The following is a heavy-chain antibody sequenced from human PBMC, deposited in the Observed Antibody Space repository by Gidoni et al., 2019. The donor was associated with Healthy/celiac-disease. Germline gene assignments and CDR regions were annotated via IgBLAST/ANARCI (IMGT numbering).Heavy chain of an antibody. CDR1: GGTFSSYA. Sequence: QVQLVQSGAEVKKPGSSVKVSCKASGGTFSSYAISWVRQAPGQGLEWMGGIIPIFGTANYAQKFQGRVTITADESTSTAYMELSSLRSEDTAVYYCARSIAARILLLYYFDYWGQGTLVTVSS. D-gene: IGHD6-6*01. J-gene: IGHJ4*02. CDR3: ARSIAARILLLYYFDY. V-gene: IGHV1-69*01. CDR2: IIPIFGTA.